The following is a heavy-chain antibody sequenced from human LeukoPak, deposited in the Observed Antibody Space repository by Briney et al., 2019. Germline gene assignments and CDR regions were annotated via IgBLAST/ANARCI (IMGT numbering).Heavy chain of an antibody. CDR1: GFTFDDYA. D-gene: IGHD3-10*01. CDR2: ISWDGGST. V-gene: IGHV3-43D*03. Sequence: PGGSLRLSCASSGFTFDDYAMHWVRQAPGKGLGWVSLISWDGGSTDYADSVKGRFTIYRDNSKNSLYLQMNSLRVEDTAVYYCAREFPIPMLRGGLDYWGQGTLVTVSS. CDR3: AREFPIPMLRGGLDY. J-gene: IGHJ4*02.